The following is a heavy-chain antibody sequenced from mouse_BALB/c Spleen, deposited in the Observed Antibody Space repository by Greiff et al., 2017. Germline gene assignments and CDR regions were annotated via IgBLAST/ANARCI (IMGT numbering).Heavy chain of an antibody. CDR1: GFTFSSYA. J-gene: IGHJ3*01. V-gene: IGHV5-9-4*01. Sequence: EVQGVESGGGLVKPGGSLKLSCAASGFTFSSYAMSWVRQSPEKRLEWVAEISSGGSYTYYPDTVTGRFTISRDNAKNTLYLEMSSLRSEDTAMYYCARDHSSGRGFAYWGQGTLVTVSA. CDR2: ISSGGSYT. D-gene: IGHD3-1*01. CDR3: ARDHSSGRGFAY.